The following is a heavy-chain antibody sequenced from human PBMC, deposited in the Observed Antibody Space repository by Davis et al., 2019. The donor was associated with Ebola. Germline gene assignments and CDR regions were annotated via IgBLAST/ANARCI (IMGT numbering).Heavy chain of an antibody. CDR3: ARTEETVTTYFDF. CDR2: INSYNGNT. J-gene: IGHJ4*02. D-gene: IGHD1-1*01. Sequence: ASVKVSCKTSAYTFTDYYIYWVRQAPGQGLEWMGWINSYNGNTNYPPKLQDRVAMTTDTSTSTVYMELRSLTSDDTAVYYCARTEETVTTYFDFWGQGTLDIVSS. V-gene: IGHV1-18*01. CDR1: AYTFTDYY.